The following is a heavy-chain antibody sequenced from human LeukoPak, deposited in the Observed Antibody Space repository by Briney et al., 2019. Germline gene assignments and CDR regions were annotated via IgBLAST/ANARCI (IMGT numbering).Heavy chain of an antibody. CDR1: GFTFSSYA. CDR2: ISGSGGST. Sequence: GGSLRLSCAASGFTFSSYAMSWVRQAPGKGLEWVSAISGSGGSTYYADSVKGRFTISRDNSKNTLYLQMNSLRAEDTAVYYCAKDSHYDSSGYSHFDYWGQGTLVTVSS. D-gene: IGHD3-22*01. V-gene: IGHV3-23*01. CDR3: AKDSHYDSSGYSHFDY. J-gene: IGHJ4*02.